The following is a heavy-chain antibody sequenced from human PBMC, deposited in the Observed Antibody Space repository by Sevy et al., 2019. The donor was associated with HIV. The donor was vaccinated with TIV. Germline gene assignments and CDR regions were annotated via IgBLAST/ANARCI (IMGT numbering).Heavy chain of an antibody. Sequence: GGSLRLSCAASGFTFSSYSMNWVRQAPGQGLEWVSSISSSSSYIYYADSVKARFTISRANAKNSLYLQMTSLRAEETAVYYCAREGLLWFGVDPSYMDVWGKGTTVTVSS. D-gene: IGHD3-10*01. CDR1: GFTFSSYS. CDR3: AREGLLWFGVDPSYMDV. V-gene: IGHV3-21*01. J-gene: IGHJ6*03. CDR2: ISSSSSYI.